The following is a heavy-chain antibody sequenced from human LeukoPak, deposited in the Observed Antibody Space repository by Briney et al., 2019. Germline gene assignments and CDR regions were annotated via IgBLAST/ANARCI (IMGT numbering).Heavy chain of an antibody. CDR1: GFTFSSYG. Sequence: GGSLRLSCAASGFTFSSYGMHWVRQAPGKGLEWVAVISYDGSNKYTADSVKGRFTISRDSSKNTLLLQMDSLRTEDTAMYYCARGRTGAWDAFDVWGRGTLVTVSS. J-gene: IGHJ3*01. V-gene: IGHV3-30*03. CDR2: ISYDGSNK. D-gene: IGHD1-14*01. CDR3: ARGRTGAWDAFDV.